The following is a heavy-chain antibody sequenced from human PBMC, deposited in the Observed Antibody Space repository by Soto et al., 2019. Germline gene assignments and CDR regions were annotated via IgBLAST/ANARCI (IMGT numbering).Heavy chain of an antibody. J-gene: IGHJ5*01. Sequence: SETLSLTCSVSGDSISNLDYFWAWIRQPPGQALEYIGYIYKSATTYYNPSFESRVAISVETSKSQFSLNVTSVTAADTAVYFCARGRYCLTGRCFPNWFDSWGQGALVTVSS. CDR2: IYKSATT. V-gene: IGHV4-30-4*01. D-gene: IGHD7-27*01. CDR1: GDSISNLDYF. CDR3: ARGRYCLTGRCFPNWFDS.